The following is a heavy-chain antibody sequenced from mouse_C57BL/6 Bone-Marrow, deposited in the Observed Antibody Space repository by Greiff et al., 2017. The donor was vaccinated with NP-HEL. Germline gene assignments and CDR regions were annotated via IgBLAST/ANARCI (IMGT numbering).Heavy chain of an antibody. J-gene: IGHJ3*01. V-gene: IGHV5-6*01. CDR2: ISSGGSYT. D-gene: IGHD2-4*01. CDR1: GFTFSSYG. Sequence: EVQGVESGGDLVKPGGSLKLSCAASGFTFSSYGMSWVRQTPDKRLEWVATISSGGSYTYYPDSVKGRFTISRDNAKNTLYLQMSSLKSEDTAMYYCARHKTNYDPFAYWGQGTLVTVSA. CDR3: ARHKTNYDPFAY.